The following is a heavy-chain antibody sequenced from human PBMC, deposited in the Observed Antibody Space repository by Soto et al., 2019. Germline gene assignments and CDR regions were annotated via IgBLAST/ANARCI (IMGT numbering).Heavy chain of an antibody. CDR3: ARSDGPLGDY. J-gene: IGHJ4*02. CDR2: INAGNGNT. CDR1: GYTLTELS. Sequence: ASVKVSCKVSGYTLTELSMHWVRQAPGQRLEWMGWINAGNGNTKYSQKFQGRVTITRDTSASTAYMELSSLRSEDTAVYYCARSDGPLGDYWGQGTLVTVSS. V-gene: IGHV1-3*01. D-gene: IGHD4-17*01.